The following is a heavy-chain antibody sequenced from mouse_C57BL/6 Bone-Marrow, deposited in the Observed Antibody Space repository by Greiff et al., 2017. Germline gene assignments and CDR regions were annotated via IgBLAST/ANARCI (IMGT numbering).Heavy chain of an antibody. J-gene: IGHJ1*03. D-gene: IGHD2-5*01. CDR3: TTYYSNYWYFDV. V-gene: IGHV14-4*01. CDR2: IDPENGDT. Sequence: DVKLQESGAELVRPGASVKLSCTASGFNIKDDYMHWVKQRPEQGLEWIGWIDPENGDTEYASKFQGKATITADTSSNTAYLQLSSLTSEDTAVYYCTTYYSNYWYFDVWGTGTTVTVSS. CDR1: GFNIKDDY.